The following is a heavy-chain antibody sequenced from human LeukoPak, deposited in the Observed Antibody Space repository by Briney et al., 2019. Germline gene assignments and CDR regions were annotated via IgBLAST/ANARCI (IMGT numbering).Heavy chain of an antibody. D-gene: IGHD3-22*01. CDR2: ISAYNGNT. V-gene: IGHV1-18*01. Sequence: ASVKVSCKASGYTFTSYGISWVRQAPGQGLEWMGGISAYNGNTNYAQKLQGRVTITTDTATSTAYMELRSLRSDDTAVYYCASLKNYYDSSGYLVTDAFDIWGQGTMVTVSS. J-gene: IGHJ3*02. CDR3: ASLKNYYDSSGYLVTDAFDI. CDR1: GYTFTSYG.